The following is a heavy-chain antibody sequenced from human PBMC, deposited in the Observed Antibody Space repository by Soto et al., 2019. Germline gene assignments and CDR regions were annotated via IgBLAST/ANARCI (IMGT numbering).Heavy chain of an antibody. D-gene: IGHD5-18*01. CDR3: AGDVDTAMVLDY. J-gene: IGHJ4*02. Sequence: QVQLQESGPGLVKPSQTLSLTCTVSGGSISSGDYYWSWIRQPPGKGLEWIGYIYYSGSTYYNPSLKSRVTISVDTSMHQFSLRLSSVTAAASDVYSRAGDVDTAMVLDYWGQGTLVTVSS. CDR2: IYYSGST. V-gene: IGHV4-30-4*01. CDR1: GGSISSGDYY.